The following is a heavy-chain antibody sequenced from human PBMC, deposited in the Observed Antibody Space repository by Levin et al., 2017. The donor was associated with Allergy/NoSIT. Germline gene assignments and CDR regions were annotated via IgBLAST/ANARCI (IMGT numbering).Heavy chain of an antibody. D-gene: IGHD2/OR15-2a*01. J-gene: IGHJ4*02. CDR2: ISSSSSYI. V-gene: IGHV3-21*01. CDR3: ARDKYESLTPPDY. Sequence: GGSLRLSCAASGFTFSSYSMNWVRQAPGKGLEWVSSISSSSSYIYYADSVKGRFTISRDNAKNSLYLQMNSLRAEDTAVYYCARDKYESLTPPDYWGQGTLVTVSS. CDR1: GFTFSSYS.